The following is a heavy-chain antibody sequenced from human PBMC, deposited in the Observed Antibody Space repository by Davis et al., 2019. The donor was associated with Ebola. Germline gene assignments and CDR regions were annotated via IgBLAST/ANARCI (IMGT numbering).Heavy chain of an antibody. D-gene: IGHD3-10*01. Sequence: PGGSLRLSCAVSGLTFSSDYISWVRQGPGKGWEWVANLNEDGSLKYYVDSVKGRFSISRDNAKNSMYLQMNSLRVEDTGLYYCTRDFIKGGGYYSDYWGQGTLVTVSS. CDR3: TRDFIKGGGYYSDY. CDR2: LNEDGSLK. J-gene: IGHJ4*02. CDR1: GLTFSSDY. V-gene: IGHV3-7*01.